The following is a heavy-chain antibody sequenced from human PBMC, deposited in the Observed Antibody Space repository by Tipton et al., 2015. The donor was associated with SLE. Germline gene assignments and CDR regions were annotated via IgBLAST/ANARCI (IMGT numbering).Heavy chain of an antibody. J-gene: IGHJ4*02. CDR1: GGSISRGGYY. D-gene: IGHD5-12*01. CDR2: IYYSGCP. V-gene: IGHV4-31*03. Sequence: TLSLTCTVSGGSISRGGYYRSWIRQHPGKGLEWIGYIYYSGCPYYNQSLKSRVTISVDTSKNQLSLKLSSVTAADTAVYYCARAGYSGYDCDYFDYWGQGTLVTVSS. CDR3: ARAGYSGYDCDYFDY.